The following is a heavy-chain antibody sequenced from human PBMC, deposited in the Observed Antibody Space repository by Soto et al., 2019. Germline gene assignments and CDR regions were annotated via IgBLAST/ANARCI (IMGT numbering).Heavy chain of an antibody. Sequence: QVQLQESGPGLVKPSETLSLTCTVSVDSISSYYWSWIRQTAGKGLEWIGRISPSGSANYNPSFKSRVTASAATSKIQFALKLSSVTAADTAVYYCARDRGRYCPTSSCPKGSYYGVDVWGQGTTVTVSS. D-gene: IGHD2-8*01. CDR2: ISPSGSA. CDR1: VDSISSYY. V-gene: IGHV4-4*07. CDR3: ARDRGRYCPTSSCPKGSYYGVDV. J-gene: IGHJ6*02.